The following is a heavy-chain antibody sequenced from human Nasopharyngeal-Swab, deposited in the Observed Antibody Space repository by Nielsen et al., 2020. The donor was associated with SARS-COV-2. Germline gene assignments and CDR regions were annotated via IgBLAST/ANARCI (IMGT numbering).Heavy chain of an antibody. CDR1: GFTFRNND. D-gene: IGHD5-24*01. Sequence: GGSLRLSCAASGFTFRNNDMHWVRQGTGKGLEWVSGIGRGGDIYYADSGKGRFKTSRDNEKSSGHIQMNNLRAGDTAVYYCVTGIDGWNYWGRGTLVTVSS. CDR3: VTGIDGWNY. J-gene: IGHJ4*02. V-gene: IGHV3-13*01. CDR2: IGRGGDI.